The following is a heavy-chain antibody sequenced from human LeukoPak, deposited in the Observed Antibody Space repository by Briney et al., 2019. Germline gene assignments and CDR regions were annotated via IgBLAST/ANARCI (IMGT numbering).Heavy chain of an antibody. CDR1: GGSISTYY. CDR2: IYYSGSI. V-gene: IGHV4-59*08. J-gene: IGHJ4*02. D-gene: IGHD6-13*01. Sequence: SETLSLTCTVSGGSISTYYWSWIRQPPGKGLEWIGYIYYSGSINHNPSLKSRVTISVDTSKNQFSLKLSSVTAADTAVYYCARHEPYSSSWADFDYWGQGTLVTVSS. CDR3: ARHEPYSSSWADFDY.